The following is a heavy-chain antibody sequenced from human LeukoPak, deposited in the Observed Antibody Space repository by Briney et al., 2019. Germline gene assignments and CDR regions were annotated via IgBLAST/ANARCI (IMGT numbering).Heavy chain of an antibody. D-gene: IGHD4-11*01. CDR3: ARVVYSNFPDY. V-gene: IGHV4-34*01. J-gene: IGHJ4*02. CDR2: INHSGST. CDR1: GGSFSGYY. Sequence: SETLSLTCAVYGGSFSGYYWSWIRQPPGKGLEWIGEINHSGSTNYNPSLKSRVTISVDTSKNQFSLKLSSVTAADTAVYYCARVVYSNFPDYWGQGTLVTVSS.